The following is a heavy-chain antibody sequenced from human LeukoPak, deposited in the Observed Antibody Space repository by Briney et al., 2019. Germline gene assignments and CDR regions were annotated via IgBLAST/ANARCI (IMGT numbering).Heavy chain of an antibody. D-gene: IGHD3-10*01. V-gene: IGHV1-69*13. Sequence: GASVKVSCKASGGTFSSYAISWVRQAPGQGLEWMGGIIPIFGTANYAQKFQGRVTITADESTSTAYMELSSLRSDDTAVYYCARQYGSGSYPFDYWGQGTLVTVSS. CDR2: IIPIFGTA. J-gene: IGHJ4*02. CDR3: ARQYGSGSYPFDY. CDR1: GGTFSSYA.